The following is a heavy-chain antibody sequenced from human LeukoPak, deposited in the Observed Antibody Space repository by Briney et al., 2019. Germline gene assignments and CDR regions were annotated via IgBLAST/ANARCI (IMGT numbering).Heavy chain of an antibody. J-gene: IGHJ4*02. D-gene: IGHD1-1*01. CDR2: IIPILGIA. Sequence: SVKVSCKASGGTFSSYTISWVRQAPGQGLEWMGRIIPILGIANYAQKFQGRVTITADKSTSTAYMELSSLRSEDAAVYYCASTTSNGYFDYWGQGTLVTVSS. V-gene: IGHV1-69*02. CDR3: ASTTSNGYFDY. CDR1: GGTFSSYT.